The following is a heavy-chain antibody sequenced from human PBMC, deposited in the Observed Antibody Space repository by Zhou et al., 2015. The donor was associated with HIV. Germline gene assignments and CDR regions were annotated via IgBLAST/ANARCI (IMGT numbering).Heavy chain of an antibody. CDR1: GVTFTNYA. CDR3: ARGQRELLASYYGMDV. Sequence: QVQLVQSGAEVKRPGSSVKVSCQASGVTFTNYAISWVRQAPGQGLEWMGGITPTFGGADYAQKLHGRVTITADESTNTVYLELRRLTSEDTAVYYCARGQRELLASYYGMDVWGQGTTVTVSS. J-gene: IGHJ6*02. V-gene: IGHV1-69*01. CDR2: ITPTFGGA. D-gene: IGHD3-10*01.